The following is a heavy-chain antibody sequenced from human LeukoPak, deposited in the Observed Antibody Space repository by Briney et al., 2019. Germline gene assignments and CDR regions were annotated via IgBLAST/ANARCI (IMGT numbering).Heavy chain of an antibody. CDR2: ISGSGGST. D-gene: IGHD3-22*01. Sequence: GGSLRLSRAASGFTFSSYAMSWVRQAPGKGLEWVSAISGSGGSTYYADSVKGRFTISRDNSKNTLYLQMNSLRAEDTAVYYCAKNYDDSSGYYPYRYYYYYYGMDVWGQGTTVTVSS. CDR3: AKNYDDSSGYYPYRYYYYYYGMDV. CDR1: GFTFSSYA. J-gene: IGHJ6*02. V-gene: IGHV3-23*01.